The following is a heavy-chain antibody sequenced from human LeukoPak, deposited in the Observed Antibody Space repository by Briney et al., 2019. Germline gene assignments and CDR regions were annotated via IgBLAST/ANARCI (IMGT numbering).Heavy chain of an antibody. D-gene: IGHD3-22*01. V-gene: IGHV4-59*08. CDR2: IYYSGST. CDR3: ARAVTYYYDSSGYPTLDY. J-gene: IGHJ4*02. CDR1: ACSISSYY. Sequence: PSETLSLTCSGSACSISSYYWSWLRQPPGKGWVWIGYIYYSGSTNYNPSLKSRVTISVDMPKKQFSLKLSSVTAADTAVYYCARAVTYYYDSSGYPTLDYWGQGNLVTVSS.